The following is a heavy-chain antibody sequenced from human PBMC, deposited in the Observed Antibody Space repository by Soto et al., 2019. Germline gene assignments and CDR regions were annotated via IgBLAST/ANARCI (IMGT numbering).Heavy chain of an antibody. Sequence: QVQLVQSGAEVKKPGSSVKVSCKASGGTFRSYSISWVRQAPGQGLEWMGGIIPIFDITNYTQKFQGRVTITADESTSTDYMELSSLGSDDTAVYYCARPDEGGYSSNHHYYYALDVWGQGTTFTV. CDR3: ARPDEGGYSSNHHYYYALDV. V-gene: IGHV1-69*01. D-gene: IGHD2-21*01. CDR1: GGTFRSYS. CDR2: IIPIFDIT. J-gene: IGHJ6*02.